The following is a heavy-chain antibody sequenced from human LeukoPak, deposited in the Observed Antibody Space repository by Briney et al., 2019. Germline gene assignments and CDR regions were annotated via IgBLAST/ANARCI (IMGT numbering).Heavy chain of an antibody. Sequence: GGSLRLSCAASGFTFSSYSMNWVRQAPGKGLEWVSSISSSNSYIYYADSVKGRFTISRDNAKNSLYLQMNSLRAEDTAVYYCAREMATITYAFDIWGQGTMVTVSS. CDR2: ISSSNSYI. D-gene: IGHD5-24*01. J-gene: IGHJ3*02. CDR1: GFTFSSYS. V-gene: IGHV3-21*01. CDR3: AREMATITYAFDI.